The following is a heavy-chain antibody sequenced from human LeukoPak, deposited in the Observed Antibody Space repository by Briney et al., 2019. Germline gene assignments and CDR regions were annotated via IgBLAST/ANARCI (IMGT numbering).Heavy chain of an antibody. D-gene: IGHD2-15*01. J-gene: IGHJ5*02. V-gene: IGHV3-21*01. CDR1: GFTFNRHS. CDR2: ISTSSSYI. CDR3: ARGADGVSSNSRGWFDP. Sequence: GGSLRLSCAASGFTFNRHSMNWVRQAPGKGLEWVSSISTSSSYIYYADSVKGRFTISRGNAKKSLFLQMNSLRAEDTAVYYCARGADGVSSNSRGWFDPWGQGTLVTVSS.